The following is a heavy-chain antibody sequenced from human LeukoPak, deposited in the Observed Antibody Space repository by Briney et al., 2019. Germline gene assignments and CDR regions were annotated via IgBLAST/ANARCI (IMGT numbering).Heavy chain of an antibody. V-gene: IGHV1-69*13. CDR1: GGTFSSYA. CDR2: IIPIFGTA. D-gene: IGHD6-19*01. CDR3: ARDHGQWPLRADAFDI. J-gene: IGHJ3*02. Sequence: ASVKVSCKASGGTFSSYAISWVRQAPGQGLEWMGGIIPIFGTANYAQKFQGRVTITADESTSTAYMELSSPRSEDTAVYYCARDHGQWPLRADAFDIWGQGTMVTVSS.